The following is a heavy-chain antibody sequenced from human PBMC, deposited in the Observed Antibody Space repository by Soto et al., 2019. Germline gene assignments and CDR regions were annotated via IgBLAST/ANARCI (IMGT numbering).Heavy chain of an antibody. D-gene: IGHD3-3*01. Sequence: SSETLSLTCTVSGGSISSYYWSWIRQPAGKGLEWIGRIYTSGSTNYNPSLKSRVTMSVDTSKNQFSLKLSSVTAADTAVYYCARDRNYDFWSGYSSEDYYYYYGMDVWGQGTTVTVS. CDR1: GGSISSYY. J-gene: IGHJ6*02. V-gene: IGHV4-4*07. CDR2: IYTSGST. CDR3: ARDRNYDFWSGYSSEDYYYYYGMDV.